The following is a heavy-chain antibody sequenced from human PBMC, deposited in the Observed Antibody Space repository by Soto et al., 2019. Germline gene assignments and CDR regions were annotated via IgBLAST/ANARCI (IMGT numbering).Heavy chain of an antibody. D-gene: IGHD3-16*02. CDR1: GFSLSTSGVG. J-gene: IGHJ4*02. V-gene: IGHV2-5*02. CDR3: AHTPVWGSYRYYFDY. CDR2: IYWDDDK. Sequence: QITLKESGPTLVKPTQTLTLTCTFSGFSLSTSGVGVGWIRQPPGKALEWLALIYWDDDKRYSPSLKSRLTITKDTSKTQVVLTMTNMDPVDTATYYCAHTPVWGSYRYYFDYWGQGTLVTVSS.